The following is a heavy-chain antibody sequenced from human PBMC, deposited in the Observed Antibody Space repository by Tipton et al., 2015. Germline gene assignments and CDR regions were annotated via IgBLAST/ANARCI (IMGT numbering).Heavy chain of an antibody. CDR3: ARLVGYYFDY. D-gene: IGHD2-2*01. Sequence: TLSLTCTVSGGSISSSSYYWGWIRQPPGKGLEWIGSIYYSGSTYYNPSLKSRVTISVDTSKNQFSLKLSSVTAADTAVYYCARLVGYYFDYWGQGTLVTVSP. CDR1: GGSISSSSYY. J-gene: IGHJ4*02. CDR2: IYYSGST. V-gene: IGHV4-39*01.